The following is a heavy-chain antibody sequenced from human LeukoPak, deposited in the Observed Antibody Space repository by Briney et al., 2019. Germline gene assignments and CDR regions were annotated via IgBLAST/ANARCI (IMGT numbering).Heavy chain of an antibody. CDR2: FDPEDGKT. D-gene: IGHD3-10*01. CDR3: ATGSGSYPPYFDY. CDR1: VYTLTELS. V-gene: IGHV1-24*01. J-gene: IGHJ4*02. Sequence: GASVKVSCKVSVYTLTELSMHWVRQAPGKELEWMGGFDPEDGKTTYAQKFQGIITMTEDTSTDTAYMEMSSLRSEDTAVYYCATGSGSYPPYFDYWGQGTLVTVSS.